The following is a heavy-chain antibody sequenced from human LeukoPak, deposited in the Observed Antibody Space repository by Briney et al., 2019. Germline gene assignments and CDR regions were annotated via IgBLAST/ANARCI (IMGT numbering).Heavy chain of an antibody. CDR3: ARRGYCSGGSCYAYYYYYMDV. D-gene: IGHD2-15*01. CDR1: GGSISSYY. CDR2: IYNSGST. Sequence: SETLSLTCTVSGGSISSYYWNWIRQPPGKGLEWIGYIYNSGSTNNNPSLKSRVTISVDTSKKQFSLKLSSVTAADTAVYYCARRGYCSGGSCYAYYYYYMDVWGKGTTVTISS. J-gene: IGHJ6*03. V-gene: IGHV4-59*12.